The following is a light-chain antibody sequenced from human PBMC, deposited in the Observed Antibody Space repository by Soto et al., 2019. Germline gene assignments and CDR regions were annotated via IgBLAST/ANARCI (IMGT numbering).Light chain of an antibody. V-gene: IGLV1-44*01. Sequence: QSVLTQPPSASGMPGQRVTISCFGTISNFGTNTVNWYQQLPGTAPRLLIYSNTQRPSGVPDRFSGSKYGTSASLARSGLQFGVGAVYHCAAGDNSWKVVVLGGGTNLPVL. CDR2: SNT. CDR3: AAGDNSWKVVV. CDR1: ISNFGTNT. J-gene: IGLJ2*01.